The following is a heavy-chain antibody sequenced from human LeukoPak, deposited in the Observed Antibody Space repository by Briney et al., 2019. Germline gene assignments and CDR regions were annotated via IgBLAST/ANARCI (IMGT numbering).Heavy chain of an antibody. V-gene: IGHV3-48*02. CDR3: ARDLHSGAYTFDY. CDR2: ISSISTII. D-gene: IGHD1-26*01. CDR1: ELTFNSFS. Sequence: PGGSLRLSCAASELTFNSFSMNWVRQAPGKGLEWVSYISSISTIIYYAGSVKGRFTISRDNAKNSLYLQMNSLRDEDTAVYYCARDLHSGAYTFDYWGQGTLVTVSS. J-gene: IGHJ4*02.